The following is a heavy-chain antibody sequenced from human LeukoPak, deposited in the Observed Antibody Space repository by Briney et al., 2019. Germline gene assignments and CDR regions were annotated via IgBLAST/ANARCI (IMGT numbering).Heavy chain of an antibody. CDR3: XXXXXXXXXXXXXXHNYYYYNMDV. CDR1: GGSISSSSYY. Sequence: SETLSLTCTVSGGSISSSSYYWGWIRQPPGKGLEWIGSIYYSGSTYYNPSLKSRFTISVDTSKNQFSLKLSSVTAADTAVYXXXXXXXXXXXXXXXXHNYYYYNMDVWGKGTTVTVSS. J-gene: IGHJ6*03. CDR2: IYYSGST. V-gene: IGHV4-39*07.